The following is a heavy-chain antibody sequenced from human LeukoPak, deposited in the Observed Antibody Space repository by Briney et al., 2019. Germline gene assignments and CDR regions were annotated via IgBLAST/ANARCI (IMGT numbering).Heavy chain of an antibody. J-gene: IGHJ2*01. D-gene: IGHD6-13*01. CDR1: GFTFSNYN. Sequence: GGSLRLSCAASGFTFSNYNMNWVRQAPGKGLEWVAVISFDGTKKNYADAVMGRFTISRDNYENTLDLQMNSLRREDTAVYFCARDHVDSSSWSQYFDLWGRGTLVTVSS. V-gene: IGHV3-30*03. CDR3: ARDHVDSSSWSQYFDL. CDR2: ISFDGTKK.